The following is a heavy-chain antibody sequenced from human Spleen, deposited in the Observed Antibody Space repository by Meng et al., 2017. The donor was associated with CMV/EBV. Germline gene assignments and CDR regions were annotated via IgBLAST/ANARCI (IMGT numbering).Heavy chain of an antibody. Sequence: ASVKVSCKASGYTFTGYYMHWVRQAPGQGLEWMGWINPNSGGTNYAQKFQGRVTMTRDTSISTAYMELSRLRSDDTAVYCCARDRVGWYSTFDYWGQGTLVTVSS. CDR2: INPNSGGT. D-gene: IGHD2-15*01. V-gene: IGHV1-2*02. CDR1: GYTFTGYY. CDR3: ARDRVGWYSTFDY. J-gene: IGHJ4*02.